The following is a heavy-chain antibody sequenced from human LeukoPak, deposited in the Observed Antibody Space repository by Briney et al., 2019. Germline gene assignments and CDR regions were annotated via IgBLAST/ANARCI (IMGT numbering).Heavy chain of an antibody. CDR2: ISDSAGTT. J-gene: IGHJ4*02. Sequence: PGGSLRLSCAASGFTFNTFAMNWVRQAPGRGLEWVSAISDSAGTTYYADSVKGRFTISRDNSKNTLYLQMNSLRAEDTAVYYCARGGGYSPFDYWGQGTLVTVSS. D-gene: IGHD3-22*01. CDR3: ARGGGYSPFDY. CDR1: GFTFNTFA. V-gene: IGHV3-23*01.